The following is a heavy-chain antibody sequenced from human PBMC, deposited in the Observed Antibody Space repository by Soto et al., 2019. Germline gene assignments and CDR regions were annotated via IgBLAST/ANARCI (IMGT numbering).Heavy chain of an antibody. CDR2: IYYSGST. Sequence: SETLSLTCTVSGGSISSYYWSWIRQPPGKGLEWIGYIYYSGSTNYNPSLKSRVTISVDTSKNQFSLMLSSVAAADTAVYYCARHLKKGSTNIRGVDSWSQGILVTVSS. J-gene: IGHJ4*02. CDR3: ARHLKKGSTNIRGVDS. CDR1: GGSISSYY. D-gene: IGHD3-10*01. V-gene: IGHV4-59*08.